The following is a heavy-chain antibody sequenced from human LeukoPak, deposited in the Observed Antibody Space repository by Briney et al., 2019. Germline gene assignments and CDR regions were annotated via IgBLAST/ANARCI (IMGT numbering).Heavy chain of an antibody. CDR3: TRDRGAYNLYDY. J-gene: IGHJ4*02. CDR1: GFTFGDYA. D-gene: IGHD1-1*01. V-gene: IGHV3-49*03. Sequence: GSLRLCCTASGFTFGDYAMSWIRQAPGKGLEWVGFIRSKAYGETADYAASVKGRFTISRDDSKAIAYLQMNSLKTEDTAVYHCTRDRGAYNLYDYWGQGTLVTVSS. CDR2: IRSKAYGETA.